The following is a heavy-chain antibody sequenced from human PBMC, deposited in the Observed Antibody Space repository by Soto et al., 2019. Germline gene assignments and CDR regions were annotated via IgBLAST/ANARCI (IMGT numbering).Heavy chain of an antibody. D-gene: IGHD1-26*01. CDR2: ISPQTGGT. CDR1: GYTFTGYY. V-gene: IGHV1-2*02. Sequence: QVQLVQPGAELKKPGASVKVSCKGSGYTFTGYYIHWVRQTPGQGPEWMGEISPQTGGTKYAQKYQGRVTMTRHTSITTVYMELSNLSPDDTAVYYCGRGRSGELVIFYWGQGTLVTVSS. J-gene: IGHJ4*02. CDR3: GRGRSGELVIFY.